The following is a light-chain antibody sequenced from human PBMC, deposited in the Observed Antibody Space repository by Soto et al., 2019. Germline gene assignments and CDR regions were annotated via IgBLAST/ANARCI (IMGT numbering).Light chain of an antibody. J-gene: IGKJ1*01. V-gene: IGKV1-5*01. CDR3: QQYNSSWT. Sequence: DIQMTQSPSTLSASVGDRVTITCRASQSINSWLAWYQQKPGKAPKLLVYDVSNLESGVPSRFSGSGSGTEFTLIISSLQPDDSATYYCQQYNSSWTFGQGTKVEIK. CDR2: DVS. CDR1: QSINSW.